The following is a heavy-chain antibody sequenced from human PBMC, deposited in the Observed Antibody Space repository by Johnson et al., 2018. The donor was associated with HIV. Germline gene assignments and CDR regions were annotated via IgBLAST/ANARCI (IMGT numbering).Heavy chain of an antibody. Sequence: VQLVESGGGVVQPGRSLRLSCAASGFTFSSYAMHWVRQAPGKGLEWVAVISYDGNNKYYADSVKGRFTISRDNSKNTLYLQVNSLRAEDTAVYFCAKDRTSWGFDAFDIWGQGTMVTVSS. CDR2: ISYDGNNK. J-gene: IGHJ3*02. CDR1: GFTFSSYA. V-gene: IGHV3-30*04. D-gene: IGHD3-16*01. CDR3: AKDRTSWGFDAFDI.